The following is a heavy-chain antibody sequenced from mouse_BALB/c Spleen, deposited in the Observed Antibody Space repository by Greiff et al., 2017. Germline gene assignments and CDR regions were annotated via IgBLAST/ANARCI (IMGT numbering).Heavy chain of an antibody. J-gene: IGHJ4*01. Sequence: EVQLQESGGGLVQPGGSRKLSCAASGFTFSSFGMHWVRQAPEKGLEWVAYISSGSSTIYYADTVKGRFTISRDNPKNTLFLQMTSLRSEDTAMYYCARGYGSRDAMDYWGQGTSVTVSS. CDR1: GFTFSSFG. D-gene: IGHD1-1*01. V-gene: IGHV5-17*02. CDR2: ISSGSSTI. CDR3: ARGYGSRDAMDY.